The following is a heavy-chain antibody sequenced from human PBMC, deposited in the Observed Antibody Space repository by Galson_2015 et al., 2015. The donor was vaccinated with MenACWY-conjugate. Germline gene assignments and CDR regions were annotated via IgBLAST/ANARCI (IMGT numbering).Heavy chain of an antibody. CDR1: GFTFSNAW. CDR2: ISGSGGST. J-gene: IGHJ3*02. V-gene: IGHV3-21*01. D-gene: IGHD3-22*01. Sequence: SLRLSCAASGFTFSNAWMSWVRQAPGKGLEWVSAISGSGGSTYYADSVKGRFTISRDNAKNSLYLQMNSLRAEDTAVYYCARAYDSSGYSDAFDIWGQGTMVTVSS. CDR3: ARAYDSSGYSDAFDI.